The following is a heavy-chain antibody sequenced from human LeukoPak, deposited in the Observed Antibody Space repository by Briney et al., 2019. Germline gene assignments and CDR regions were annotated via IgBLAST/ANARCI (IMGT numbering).Heavy chain of an antibody. D-gene: IGHD5-18*01. CDR1: GGSISSSGYY. J-gene: IGHJ4*02. V-gene: IGHV4-39*01. CDR3: ARRGYSYGYLSDY. CDR2: IYYSGST. Sequence: PSETLSLTCTVSGGSISSSGYYWGWIRQPPGKGLEWIASIYYSGSTYYNPSLKSRVTISVDTSKNQLSLKLSSLTAADTAVYYCARRGYSYGYLSDYWGQGTLVTVSS.